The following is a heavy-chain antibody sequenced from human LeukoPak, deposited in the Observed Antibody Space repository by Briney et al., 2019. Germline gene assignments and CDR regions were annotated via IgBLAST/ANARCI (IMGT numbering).Heavy chain of an antibody. CDR1: GGSISSSSYY. V-gene: IGHV4-39*01. Sequence: SETLSLTCTVSGGSISSSSYYWGWIRQPPGKGLEWIGSIYYSGSTYYNPSLKSRVTISVDTSKNQFSLKLSSVTAADTAVYYCARVVNSYAHFDYWGQGTLVTVSS. D-gene: IGHD5-18*01. J-gene: IGHJ4*02. CDR2: IYYSGST. CDR3: ARVVNSYAHFDY.